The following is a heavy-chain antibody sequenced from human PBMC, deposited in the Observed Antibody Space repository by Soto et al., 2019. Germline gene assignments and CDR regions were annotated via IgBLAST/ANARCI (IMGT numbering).Heavy chain of an antibody. J-gene: IGHJ3*02. Sequence: LRLSCAASGFTFSSYIMNWVRQAPGKGLEWVSSISSSSSYIYYADSVKGRFTISRDNAKNSLYLQMNSLRAEDTAVYYCARESAAAGLSAFDIWGQGTMVTVSS. D-gene: IGHD6-13*01. CDR2: ISSSSSYI. V-gene: IGHV3-21*01. CDR3: ARESAAAGLSAFDI. CDR1: GFTFSSYI.